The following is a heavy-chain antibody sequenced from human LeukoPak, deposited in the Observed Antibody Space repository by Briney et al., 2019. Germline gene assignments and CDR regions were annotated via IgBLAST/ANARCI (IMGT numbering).Heavy chain of an antibody. CDR2: ISAYNGNT. D-gene: IGHD6-19*01. CDR3: ARDHIAVAGNAAFDI. V-gene: IGHV1-18*01. J-gene: IGHJ3*02. Sequence: ASVRVSCMASGYTFTIYGISWVRQAPGQGLEWMGWISAYNGNTNYAQKLQGRVTMTTDTSTSTAYMELRSLRSDDTAVYYCARDHIAVAGNAAFDIWGQGTMVTVSS. CDR1: GYTFTIYG.